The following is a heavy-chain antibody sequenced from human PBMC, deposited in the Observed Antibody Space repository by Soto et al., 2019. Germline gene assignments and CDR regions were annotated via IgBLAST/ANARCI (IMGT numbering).Heavy chain of an antibody. D-gene: IGHD6-13*01. J-gene: IGHJ6*02. CDR2: ISAYNGNT. CDR3: ARDIGVAAARYYYYGMDV. CDR1: GYTFTSYG. V-gene: IGHV1-18*01. Sequence: GASVKVSCKASGYTFTSYGISWVRQAPGQGLEWMGWISAYNGNTNYAQKLQGRVTMTTDTSTSTAYMELRSLRSDDTAVYYCARDIGVAAARYYYYGMDVWGQGTTVTVSS.